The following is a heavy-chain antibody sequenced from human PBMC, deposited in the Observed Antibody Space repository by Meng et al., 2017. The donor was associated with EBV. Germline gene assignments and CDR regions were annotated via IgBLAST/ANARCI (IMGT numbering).Heavy chain of an antibody. D-gene: IGHD3-10*01. CDR2: CIRTYDAP. Sequence: GRYGAEVRKPGSSLKASCRTFGGSLRSDAISWVGQEPGQVLEWLGGCIRTYDAPHYEQKFQGRVTITADESTSTHYMELSGLRSEDTAVYYCASESGRGFTPDYWGQGTLVTVSS. CDR1: GGSLRSDA. J-gene: IGHJ4*02. V-gene: IGHV1-69*01. CDR3: ASESGRGFTPDY.